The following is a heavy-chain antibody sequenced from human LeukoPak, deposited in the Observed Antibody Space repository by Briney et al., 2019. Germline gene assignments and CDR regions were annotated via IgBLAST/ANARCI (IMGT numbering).Heavy chain of an antibody. D-gene: IGHD6-19*01. CDR1: GFTFSSYG. Sequence: GSLRLSCAASGFTFSSYGMHWVRQAPGKGLEWVAFIRNDGSNKYYADSVKGRFTISRDNSKNTLYLQMNSLRAEDTAVYYCARGSVAGSWYFDYWGQGTLVTVSS. CDR2: IRNDGSNK. J-gene: IGHJ4*02. V-gene: IGHV3-30*02. CDR3: ARGSVAGSWYFDY.